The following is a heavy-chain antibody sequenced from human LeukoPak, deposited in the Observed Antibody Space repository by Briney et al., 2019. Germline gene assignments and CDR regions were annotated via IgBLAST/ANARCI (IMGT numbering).Heavy chain of an antibody. CDR1: GFTFSSYA. V-gene: IGHV3-23*01. Sequence: GGSLRLSCAASGFTFSSYAMSWVRQAPGKGLEWVSVISGSGGSTYYADSVKGRFTISGDNFKNTLYLQMNSLRAEDTAVFYCARGSGSYDYWGQGTLVTVSS. D-gene: IGHD1-26*01. J-gene: IGHJ4*02. CDR2: ISGSGGST. CDR3: ARGSGSYDY.